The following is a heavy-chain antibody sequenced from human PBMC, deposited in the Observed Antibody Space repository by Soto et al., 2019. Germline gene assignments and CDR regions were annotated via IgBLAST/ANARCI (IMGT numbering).Heavy chain of an antibody. J-gene: IGHJ6*02. D-gene: IGHD5-18*01. CDR1: GYTFTSYY. CDR2: INPSGGST. Sequence: ASVKVSCKASGYTFTSYYMHWARQAPGQGLEWMGIINPSGGSTSYAQKFQGRVTMTRDTSTSTVYMELSSLRSEDTAVYYCARERIQLWSGYYGMDVWGQGTTVTVSS. V-gene: IGHV1-46*01. CDR3: ARERIQLWSGYYGMDV.